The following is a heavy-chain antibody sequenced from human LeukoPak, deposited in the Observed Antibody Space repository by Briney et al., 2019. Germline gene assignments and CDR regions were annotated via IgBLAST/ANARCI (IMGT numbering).Heavy chain of an antibody. CDR3: ARVGYCSSTSCYTGRYFDY. V-gene: IGHV3-7*01. J-gene: IGHJ4*02. CDR1: EFTFRHYG. CDR2: IKQDGSEK. D-gene: IGHD2-2*02. Sequence: PGGSLRLSCAASEFTFRHYGMSWVRQAPGKGLEWVANIKQDGSEKYYVDSVKGRFTISRDNAKNSLYLQMNSLRAEDTAVYYCARVGYCSSTSCYTGRYFDYWGQGTLVTVSS.